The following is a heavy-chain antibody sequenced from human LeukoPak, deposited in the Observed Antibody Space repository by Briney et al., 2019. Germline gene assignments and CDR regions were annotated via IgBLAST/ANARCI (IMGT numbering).Heavy chain of an antibody. Sequence: GGSLRLSCAASGFTFSSYAMHWVRQAPGKGLEWVSSISSSSKYIYHSDSLKGRFTISRDNAKNSLYLQMNSLRAEDTAVYYCARVKEASAFDVWGQGTMVTVSS. CDR3: ARVKEASAFDV. CDR2: ISSSSKYI. D-gene: IGHD5-12*01. V-gene: IGHV3-21*01. CDR1: GFTFSSYA. J-gene: IGHJ3*01.